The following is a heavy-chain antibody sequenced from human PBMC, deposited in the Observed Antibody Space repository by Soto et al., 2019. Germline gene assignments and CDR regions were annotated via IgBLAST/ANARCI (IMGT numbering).Heavy chain of an antibody. J-gene: IGHJ6*02. Sequence: SVKVSCKASGGTFSIYAISWVLQAPGQGLEWMGGIIPIFGTANYAQKFQGRVTITADESTSTAYMELSSLRSEDTAVYYCARGGVGVKDYHSSYGMDVCGQGTTVTVSS. CDR1: GGTFSIYA. CDR3: ARGGVGVKDYHSSYGMDV. V-gene: IGHV1-69*13. D-gene: IGHD1-26*01. CDR2: IIPIFGTA.